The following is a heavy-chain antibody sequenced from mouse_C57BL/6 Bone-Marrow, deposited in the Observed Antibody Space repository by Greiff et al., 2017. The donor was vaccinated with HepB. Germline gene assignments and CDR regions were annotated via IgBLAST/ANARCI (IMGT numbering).Heavy chain of an antibody. CDR1: GFTFSDYG. CDR2: ISSGSSTI. D-gene: IGHD2-2*01. CDR3: ARATMVTGLFDY. V-gene: IGHV5-17*01. J-gene: IGHJ2*01. Sequence: EVHLVESGGGLVKPGGSLKLSCAASGFTFSDYGMHWVRQAPEKGLEWVAYISSGSSTIYYADTVKGRFTISRDNAKNTLFLQMTSLRSEDTAMYYCARATMVTGLFDYWGQGTTLTVSS.